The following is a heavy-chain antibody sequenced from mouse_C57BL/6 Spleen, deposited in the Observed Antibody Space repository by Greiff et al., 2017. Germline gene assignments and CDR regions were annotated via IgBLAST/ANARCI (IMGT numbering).Heavy chain of an antibody. CDR1: GYAFSSSW. CDR3: ARWGYGSYYYAMDY. D-gene: IGHD1-1*01. CDR2: IYPGDGDT. J-gene: IGHJ4*01. V-gene: IGHV1-82*01. Sequence: QVQLQQSGPELVKPGASVKISCKASGYAFSSSWMNWVKQRPGKGLEWIGRIYPGDGDTNYNGKFKGKATLTADKSSSTAYMQLSSLTSEDSAVYFCARWGYGSYYYAMDYWGQGTSVTVSS.